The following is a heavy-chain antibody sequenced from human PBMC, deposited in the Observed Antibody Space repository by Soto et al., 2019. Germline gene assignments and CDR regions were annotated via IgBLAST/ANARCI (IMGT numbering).Heavy chain of an antibody. J-gene: IGHJ6*02. CDR2: INHSGST. CDR3: ARGDGYCSGGSCYKYYYYYGMDV. D-gene: IGHD2-15*01. V-gene: IGHV4-34*01. Sequence: QVQLQQWGAGLLKPSETLSLTCAVYGGYFSGYSWSWIRQPPGKGLEWIGEINHSGSTNYNPSLKSRVTISVDTSNNQFSLKLSAVTAADTAVYYCARGDGYCSGGSCYKYYYYYGMDVWGQGTTVTVSS. CDR1: GGYFSGYS.